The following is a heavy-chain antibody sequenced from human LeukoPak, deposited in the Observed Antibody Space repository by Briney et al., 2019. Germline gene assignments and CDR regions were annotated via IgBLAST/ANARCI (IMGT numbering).Heavy chain of an antibody. CDR2: INHSGST. D-gene: IGHD5-18*01. CDR1: GGSFSGYY. V-gene: IGHV4-34*01. J-gene: IGHJ6*02. CDR3: AREGGYSYGPYYYYYGMDV. Sequence: PSETLSLTCAVYGGSFSGYYWSWIRQPPGKGLKWIGEINHSGSTNYNPSLKSRVTISVDTSKNQFSLKLSSVTAADTAVYYCAREGGYSYGPYYYYYGMDVWGQGTTVTVSS.